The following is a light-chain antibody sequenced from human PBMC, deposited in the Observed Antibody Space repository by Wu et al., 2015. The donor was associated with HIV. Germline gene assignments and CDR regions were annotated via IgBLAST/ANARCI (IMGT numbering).Light chain of an antibody. CDR3: QQYRT. V-gene: IGKV3-20*01. CDR2: SAS. J-gene: IGKJ3*01. CDR1: QTIARSH. Sequence: ETVLTQSPATLSLSPGERATLSCKASQTIARSHLAWYQQKPGQPPRLLIYSASSRAPGIPDRFSGSGSRTDFTLTISRLEPEDFAVYFCQQYRTFGPGTKVDIK.